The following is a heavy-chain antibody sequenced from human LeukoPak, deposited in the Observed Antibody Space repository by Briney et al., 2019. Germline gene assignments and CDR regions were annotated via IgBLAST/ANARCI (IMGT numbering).Heavy chain of an antibody. V-gene: IGHV3-30*04. CDR1: GFTFSSYA. CDR2: ISYDGSNK. CDR3: ARGADRFRESLQNY. J-gene: IGHJ4*02. Sequence: GGSLRLSCAASGFTFSSYAMHWVRQAPGKGLEWVAVISYDGSNKYYADSVKGRFTISRDNSKNTLYLQMNSLRAEDTAVYYCARGADRFRESLQNYWGQGTLVTVSS. D-gene: IGHD3-10*01.